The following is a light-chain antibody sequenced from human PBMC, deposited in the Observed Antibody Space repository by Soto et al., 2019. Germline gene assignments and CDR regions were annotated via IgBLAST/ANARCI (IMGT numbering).Light chain of an antibody. CDR3: QQSGSSPRT. Sequence: EIVLTQSPGTLSLSPGERATLSCRASQSVTSSYLAWYQQKPGQAPRLLIYGASSRATGIPDRFSGSGSGTDFTLTNSRLEPEDFAVYYCQQSGSSPRTFGQGTKVDIK. CDR2: GAS. V-gene: IGKV3-20*01. J-gene: IGKJ1*01. CDR1: QSVTSSY.